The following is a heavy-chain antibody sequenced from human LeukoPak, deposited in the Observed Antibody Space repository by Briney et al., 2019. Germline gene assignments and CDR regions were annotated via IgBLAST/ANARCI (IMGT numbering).Heavy chain of an antibody. V-gene: IGHV4-34*01. J-gene: IGHJ4*02. CDR3: ARGQGWPPHFDF. CDR1: SESFTAYY. CDR2: INHVGST. D-gene: IGHD5-24*01. Sequence: SETLSLTCAASSESFTAYYWSWIRQSPEKGLEWIGHINHVGSTNYNPSLRSRVTLSVDTSDSQFSLEVKSVTAADTATYYCARGQGWPPHFDFWGQGALVTVSS.